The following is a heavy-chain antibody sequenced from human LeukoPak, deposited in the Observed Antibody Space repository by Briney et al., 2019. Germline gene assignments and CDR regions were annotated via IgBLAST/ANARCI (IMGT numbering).Heavy chain of an antibody. D-gene: IGHD5-24*01. CDR2: ISPSGGST. J-gene: IGHJ5*02. Sequence: ASVRVSCKAFGYTFTSNYMHWVRRAAGQGHEWMGVISPSGGSTTYAQKFQGRVTLTRDMSTSTDYLELSSLRSEDTAVYYCARDNSVRDEAWWFNPWGQGTLVTVSS. CDR3: ARDNSVRDEAWWFNP. CDR1: GYTFTSNY. V-gene: IGHV1-46*01.